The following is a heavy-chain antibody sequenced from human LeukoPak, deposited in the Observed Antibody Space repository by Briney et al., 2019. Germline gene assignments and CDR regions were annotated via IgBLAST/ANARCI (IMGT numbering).Heavy chain of an antibody. D-gene: IGHD6-13*01. CDR1: GFTFSSYD. CDR2: ISYDGSNK. Sequence: GGSLRLSCAASGFTFSSYDMHWVRQAPGKGLEWVAVISYDGSNKYYADSVKGRFTISRDNSKNTLYLQMNSLRAEDTAVYYCAKDLGDSSSWYGPHYYYYYGMDVWGQGTTVTVSS. J-gene: IGHJ6*02. CDR3: AKDLGDSSSWYGPHYYYYYGMDV. V-gene: IGHV3-30*18.